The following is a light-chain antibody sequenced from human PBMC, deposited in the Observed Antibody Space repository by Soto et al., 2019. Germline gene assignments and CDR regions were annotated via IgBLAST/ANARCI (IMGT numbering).Light chain of an antibody. CDR3: QSFDSSLGDSV. CDR1: SSNIGANYD. CDR2: GNT. Sequence: QSVLTQPPSVSGAPGQRVTISCTGSSSNIGANYDVHWYQHLPRIAPKLLIYGNTTRPSGVPDRFSGSKSGASASLAIAGLQAEDEADYYCQSFDSSLGDSVFGGGTKLTVL. J-gene: IGLJ3*02. V-gene: IGLV1-40*01.